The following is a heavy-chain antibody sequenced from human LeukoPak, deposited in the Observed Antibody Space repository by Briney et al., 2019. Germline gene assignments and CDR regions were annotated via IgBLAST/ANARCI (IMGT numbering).Heavy chain of an antibody. V-gene: IGHV4-39*07. CDR3: ARDLSVYYYYYMDV. CDR1: GGSISSSSYY. Sequence: SETLSLTCTVSGGSISSSSYYWGWIRQPPGKGLEWIGSIYHSGSTYYNPSLKSRVTISVDTSKNQFSLKLSSVTAADTAVYYCARDLSVYYYYYMDVWGKGTTVTVSS. D-gene: IGHD3-3*01. J-gene: IGHJ6*03. CDR2: IYHSGST.